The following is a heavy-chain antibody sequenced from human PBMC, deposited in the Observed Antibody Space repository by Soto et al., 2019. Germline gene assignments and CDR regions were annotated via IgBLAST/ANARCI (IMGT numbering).Heavy chain of an antibody. D-gene: IGHD1-7*01. CDR1: GYTFTRYG. V-gene: IGHV1-18*01. CDR3: ARLNAGTTYYYYGMDV. J-gene: IGHJ6*02. Sequence: ASVKVSCKASGYTFTRYGISWVRQAPGQGLEWMGWISGYNGDTNYAQKFQGRVSMTIDPSTTTAYMELRSLTSDDTALYYCARLNAGTTYYYYGMDVWGQGTTVTVSS. CDR2: ISGYNGDT.